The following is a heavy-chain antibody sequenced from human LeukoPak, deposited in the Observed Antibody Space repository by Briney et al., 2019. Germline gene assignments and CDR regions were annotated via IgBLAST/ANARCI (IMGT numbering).Heavy chain of an antibody. J-gene: IGHJ6*03. D-gene: IGHD3-3*01. V-gene: IGHV4-59*01. CDR2: IYYSGST. CDR3: ARGNVTYYDFWSGYSVKNYMDV. Sequence: KPSETLSLTCTVSGGSISSYYWSWIRQPPGKGLEWIGYIYYSGSTNYNPSLKSRVTISVDTSKNQFSLKLSSVTAADTAVYYCARGNVTYYDFWSGYSVKNYMDVWGKGTTVTVPS. CDR1: GGSISSYY.